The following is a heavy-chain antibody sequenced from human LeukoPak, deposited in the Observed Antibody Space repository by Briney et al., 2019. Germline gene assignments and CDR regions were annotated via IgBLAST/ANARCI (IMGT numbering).Heavy chain of an antibody. J-gene: IGHJ4*02. CDR1: GGSFRGYY. CDR2: INHSGST. Sequence: SETLSLTCAVYGGSFRGYYWSWIRQPPGKGLEWIGEINHSGSTNYNPSLKSRVTISVDTSKNQFSLKLSSVTAADTAVYYCARGVVVVAATQDFDYWGQGTLVTVSS. V-gene: IGHV4-34*01. D-gene: IGHD2-15*01. CDR3: ARGVVVVAATQDFDY.